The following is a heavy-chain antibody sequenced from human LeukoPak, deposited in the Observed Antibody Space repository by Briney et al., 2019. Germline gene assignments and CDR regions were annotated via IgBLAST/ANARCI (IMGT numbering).Heavy chain of an antibody. CDR3: ARKSGYARDY. Sequence: SETLSLTCAVYGESFSGYFWNWIRQPPGKGLEWIGEINHSGSTSNHNPSLKSRVTMSVDTSKNQFSLKLSSVTAADTAVYYCARKSGYARDYWGQGNPVTVSS. CDR2: INHSGSTS. CDR1: GESFSGYF. V-gene: IGHV4-34*01. J-gene: IGHJ4*02. D-gene: IGHD5-12*01.